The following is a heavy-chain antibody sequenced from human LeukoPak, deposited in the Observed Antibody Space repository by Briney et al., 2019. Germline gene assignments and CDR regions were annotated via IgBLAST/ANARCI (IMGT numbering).Heavy chain of an antibody. D-gene: IGHD3-3*02. CDR2: INHSGST. V-gene: IGHV4-34*01. Sequence: SETLSLTCAVYGGSFSGYYWNWIRQPPGKGLEWIGEINHSGSTNYNPSLKSRVTISVDTSKNQFSLKLSSVTAADSAVYYCARSPFRRRGHAFDIWGQGTMVTVSS. CDR1: GGSFSGYY. J-gene: IGHJ3*02. CDR3: ARSPFRRRGHAFDI.